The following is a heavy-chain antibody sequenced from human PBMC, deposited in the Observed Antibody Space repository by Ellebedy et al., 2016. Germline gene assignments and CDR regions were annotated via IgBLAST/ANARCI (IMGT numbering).Heavy chain of an antibody. D-gene: IGHD4-17*01. Sequence: GGSLRLXXAASGFTFSSYAMHWVRQAPGKGLEWVAVISYDGSNKYYADSVKGRFTISRDNAKNSLYLQMNSLRAEDTAVYYCARDYGGDSKTTVTTHRYYGMDVWGQGTTVTVSS. CDR2: ISYDGSNK. V-gene: IGHV3-30-3*01. CDR1: GFTFSSYA. J-gene: IGHJ6*02. CDR3: ARDYGGDSKTTVTTHRYYGMDV.